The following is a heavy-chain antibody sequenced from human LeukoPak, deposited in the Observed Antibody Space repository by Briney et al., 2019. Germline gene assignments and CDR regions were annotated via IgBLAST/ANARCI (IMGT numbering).Heavy chain of an antibody. CDR2: IYHSGST. D-gene: IGHD5-24*01. CDR3: ARAQGRDGYNGGKGNFDY. Sequence: SETLSLTCTVSGYSISSGYYWGWIRQPPGKGLEWIGSIYHSGSTYYNPSLKSRVTISVDTSKNQFSLKLSSVTAADTAVYYCARAQGRDGYNGGKGNFDYWGQGTLVTVSS. J-gene: IGHJ4*02. CDR1: GYSISSGYY. V-gene: IGHV4-38-2*02.